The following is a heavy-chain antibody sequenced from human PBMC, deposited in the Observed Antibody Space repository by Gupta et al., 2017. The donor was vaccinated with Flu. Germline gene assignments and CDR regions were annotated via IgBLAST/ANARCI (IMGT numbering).Heavy chain of an antibody. CDR2: IKSKTDGGTT. CDR1: GFTFSNSW. D-gene: IGHD6-19*01. J-gene: IGHJ4*02. V-gene: IGHV3-15*01. CDR3: TTDEGYNSGWYEFGY. Sequence: EVQLVESGGGLVKPGGSLRLSWAASGFTFSNSWVIWVRQAPGKGLEWVGRIKSKTDGGTTDYAAPVKGRFTISRDESKNMLYLQMNSLKTEDTAVYYCTTDEGYNSGWYEFGYWGQGTLVTVSS.